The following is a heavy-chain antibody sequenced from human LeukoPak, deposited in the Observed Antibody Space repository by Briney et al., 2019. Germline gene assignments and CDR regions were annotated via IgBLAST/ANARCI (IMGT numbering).Heavy chain of an antibody. V-gene: IGHV3-20*04. D-gene: IGHD1-1*01. Sequence: GGSLRLSCAASGFTFDDYGMSWVRQAPGKGLEWVSGINWNGGSTGYADSVKGRFTISRDNAKNSLYLQMNSLRAEDTALYYCARARSDNPTLSFLHYYYYMDVWGKGTTVTVSS. CDR1: GFTFDDYG. CDR2: INWNGGST. CDR3: ARARSDNPTLSFLHYYYYMDV. J-gene: IGHJ6*03.